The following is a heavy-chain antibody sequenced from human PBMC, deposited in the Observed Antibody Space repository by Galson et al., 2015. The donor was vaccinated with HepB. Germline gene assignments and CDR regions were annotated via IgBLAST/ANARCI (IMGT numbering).Heavy chain of an antibody. CDR1: GFSLSTSGMC. CDR3: ARSRVPVGPDDYGDYGSVDY. D-gene: IGHD4-17*01. V-gene: IGHV2-70*11. CDR2: IDWDDDK. J-gene: IGHJ4*02. Sequence: PALVKPTQTLTLTCTFSGFSLSTSGMCVSWIRQPPGKALEWLARIDWDDDKYYSTSLKTRLTISKDTSKNQVVLTMTNMDPVDTATYYCARSRVPVGPDDYGDYGSVDYWGQGTLVTVSS.